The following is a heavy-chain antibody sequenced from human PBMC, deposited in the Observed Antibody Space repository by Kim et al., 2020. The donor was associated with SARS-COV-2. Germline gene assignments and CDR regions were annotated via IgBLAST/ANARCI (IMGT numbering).Heavy chain of an antibody. J-gene: IGHJ4*02. CDR3: AKDHFRSSGDF. CDR2: IYSDGTTK. CDR1: GFTFSSYA. V-gene: IGHV3-23*03. Sequence: GGSLRLSCVASGFTFSSYAMSWLRQAPGKGLEWVSVIYSDGTTKFYVGSVMGRFTVSRDNSKDTLFLQMNNLRADDTAVYFCAKDHFRSSGDFWGQGTLVTVSS. D-gene: IGHD3-3*02.